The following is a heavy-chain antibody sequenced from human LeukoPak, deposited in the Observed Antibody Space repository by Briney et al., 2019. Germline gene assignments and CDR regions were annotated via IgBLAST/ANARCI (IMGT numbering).Heavy chain of an antibody. Sequence: SETLSLTCAVFGWSSSDFYWTWVRQAPGKGLEWIGEINHSGSTKYNPPLKSRVTLSIDTSKTQFSLRLNSVTAADTAVFYCTFGYSSGGPFFQRWAQGILVTVSP. CDR1: GWSSSDFY. CDR2: INHSGST. CDR3: TFGYSSGGPFFQR. J-gene: IGHJ1*01. D-gene: IGHD6-19*01. V-gene: IGHV4-34*01.